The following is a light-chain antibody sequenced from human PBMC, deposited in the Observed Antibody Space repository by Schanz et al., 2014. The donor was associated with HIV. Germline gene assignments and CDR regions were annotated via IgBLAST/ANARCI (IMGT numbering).Light chain of an antibody. J-gene: IGKJ5*01. CDR2: DAS. CDR3: QQRSNWPVT. Sequence: ETVMTQSPATLSMSPGERATLSCRASQSVGSVLAWYQQKPGQAPRLLIVDASNRATGIPARFSGSGSGTDFTLTISSLEPEDFAVYYCQQRSNWPVTFGQGTRLEIK. V-gene: IGKV3-11*01. CDR1: QSVGSV.